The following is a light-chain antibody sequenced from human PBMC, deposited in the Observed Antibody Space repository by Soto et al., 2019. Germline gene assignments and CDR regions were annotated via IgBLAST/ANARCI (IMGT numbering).Light chain of an antibody. CDR1: QSVTSSY. CDR2: GAS. J-gene: IGKJ1*01. CDR3: QQYGRSPDT. Sequence: EIVLTQSPGTLSLSPGERATLSCRASQSVTSSYLAWYQQRPGQAPRLLIYGASYRATGIPDRFSGSGSGTDFTLTIRRLEPEDFAVYYCQQYGRSPDTFVQGTKVEIK. V-gene: IGKV3-20*01.